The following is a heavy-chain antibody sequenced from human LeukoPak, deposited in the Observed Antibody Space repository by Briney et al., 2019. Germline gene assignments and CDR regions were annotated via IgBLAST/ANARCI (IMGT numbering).Heavy chain of an antibody. J-gene: IGHJ3*02. D-gene: IGHD3-22*01. CDR2: IYYTGST. V-gene: IGHV4-59*01. CDR1: GGSISNYY. Sequence: SETLSLTCTVSGGSISNYYWNWIRQPPGKGLEWIGYIYYTGSTNYNPSLKSRVTMSVDTSKNQFSLNLRSVTPEDTAVYYCARFLSVVVITDAFDIWGQGTMVTVSS. CDR3: ARFLSVVVITDAFDI.